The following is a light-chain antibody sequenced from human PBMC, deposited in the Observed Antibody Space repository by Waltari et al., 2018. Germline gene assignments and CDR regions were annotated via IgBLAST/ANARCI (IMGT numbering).Light chain of an antibody. V-gene: IGLV2-14*01. Sequence: QSALTQPASVSGSPGQSITISCPGTSSDVGGYHHVSWYQQHQGKAPKLMIYDVSKRPSGVSNRFSGSKSGNTASLTISGLQAEDEADYYCSSYTSSSTVFGTGTKVTVL. J-gene: IGLJ1*01. CDR3: SSYTSSSTV. CDR2: DVS. CDR1: SSDVGGYHH.